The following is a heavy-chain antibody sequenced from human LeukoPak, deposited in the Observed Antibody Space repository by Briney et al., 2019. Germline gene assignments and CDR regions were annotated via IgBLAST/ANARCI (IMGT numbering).Heavy chain of an antibody. J-gene: IGHJ4*02. CDR2: IYWDDDK. CDR3: ANSEGSGWNLKFDY. CDR1: GLSLNTSGVG. D-gene: IGHD6-19*01. V-gene: IGHV2-5*02. Sequence: ESGPTLVKPTQTLTLTCTFSGLSLNTSGVGVGWIRQPPGKALEWLALIYWDDDKRYRASLKSRLTITKDTSKNQVVLAMTNMDPVDTATYFCANSEGSGWNLKFDYWGQGTLVTVSS.